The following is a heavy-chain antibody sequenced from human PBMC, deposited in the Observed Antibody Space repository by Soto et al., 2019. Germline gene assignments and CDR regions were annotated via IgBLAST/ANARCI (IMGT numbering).Heavy chain of an antibody. D-gene: IGHD3-3*01. J-gene: IGHJ4*02. V-gene: IGHV3-23*01. CDR2: ISGSGGST. CDR1: GFTFSSYA. Sequence: EVQLLESGGGLVQPGGSLRLSCAASGFTFSSYAMSWVRQAPGKGLEWVSAISGSGGSTYYADSVKGRFTISRDNAKNSLYLQMNSLRAEDTAVYYCARDIPPRTIFGVVITNLFDYWGQGTLVTVSS. CDR3: ARDIPPRTIFGVVITNLFDY.